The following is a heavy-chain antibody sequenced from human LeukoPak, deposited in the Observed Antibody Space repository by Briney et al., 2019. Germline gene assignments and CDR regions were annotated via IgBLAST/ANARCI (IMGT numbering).Heavy chain of an antibody. V-gene: IGHV3-23*01. Sequence: GSLRLSCAASGFTFSSYAMSWVRQAPGKGLEWVSAISGSGGSTYYADSVKGRFTISRDNSKNTLYLQMNSLRAEDTAVYYCAKGLTYYYDSSGYYPDAFDIWGQGTMVTVSS. J-gene: IGHJ3*02. CDR3: AKGLTYYYDSSGYYPDAFDI. CDR1: GFTFSSYA. D-gene: IGHD3-22*01. CDR2: ISGSGGST.